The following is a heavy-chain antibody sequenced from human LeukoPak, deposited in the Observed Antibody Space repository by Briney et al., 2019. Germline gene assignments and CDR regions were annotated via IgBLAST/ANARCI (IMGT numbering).Heavy chain of an antibody. Sequence: GGSLRLSCAASGFTFSSYAMSWVRQAPGKGLEWVSAISGSGGSIYYADSVKGRFTISRDNSKNTLYPQMNSLRAEDTAVYYCAKVGQQWLVFDYWGQGTLVTVSS. CDR1: GFTFSSYA. CDR3: AKVGQQWLVFDY. J-gene: IGHJ4*02. V-gene: IGHV3-23*01. CDR2: ISGSGGSI. D-gene: IGHD6-19*01.